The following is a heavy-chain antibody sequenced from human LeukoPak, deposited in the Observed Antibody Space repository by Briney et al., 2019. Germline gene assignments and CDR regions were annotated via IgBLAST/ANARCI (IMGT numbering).Heavy chain of an antibody. CDR1: GFTFSSYA. J-gene: IGHJ3*02. D-gene: IGHD2-21*02. CDR2: ISSNGGST. CDR3: ARDPACCGGDCYSEAVAFDI. Sequence: GGSLRLSCAASGFTFSSYAMHWVRQAPGKGLEYVSAISSNGGSTYYANSVKGRFTISRDNSKNTLYLQMGSLRAEDMAVYYCARDPACCGGDCYSEAVAFDIWGQGTMVTVSS. V-gene: IGHV3-64*01.